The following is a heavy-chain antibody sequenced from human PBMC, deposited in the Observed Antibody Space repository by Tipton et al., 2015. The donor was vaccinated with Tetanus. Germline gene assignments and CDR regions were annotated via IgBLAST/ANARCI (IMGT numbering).Heavy chain of an antibody. D-gene: IGHD3-10*01. CDR1: GGSISSYY. CDR3: ARVGGLWFGELLSDWFDP. CDR2: IYYSGST. J-gene: IGHJ5*02. V-gene: IGHV4-59*01. Sequence: TLSLTCTVSGGSISSYYWSWIRQPPGKGLEWIGYIYYSGSTNYNPSLKSRVTISVGTSKNQFSLKLSSVTAADTAVYYCARVGGLWFGELLSDWFDPWGQGTLVTVSS.